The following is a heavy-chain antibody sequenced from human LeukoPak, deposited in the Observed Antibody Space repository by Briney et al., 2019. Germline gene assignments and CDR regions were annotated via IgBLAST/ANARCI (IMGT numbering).Heavy chain of an antibody. CDR3: AKEHCSGGSCYSHYFDY. V-gene: IGHV3-23*01. D-gene: IGHD2-15*01. Sequence: GGSLRLSCAASGFTFSSYAMSWVRQAPGKGLEWVSGISGSGDITYYADSVKGRFTISRDNSKNTLYLQMNNLRAEDTAVYYCAKEHCSGGSCYSHYFDYWGQGTLVTVSS. CDR2: ISGSGDIT. J-gene: IGHJ4*02. CDR1: GFTFSSYA.